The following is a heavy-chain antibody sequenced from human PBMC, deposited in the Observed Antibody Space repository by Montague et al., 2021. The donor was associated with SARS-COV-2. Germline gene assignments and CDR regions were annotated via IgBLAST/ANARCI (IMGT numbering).Heavy chain of an antibody. CDR3: ARGPSDTYYYNGMDV. J-gene: IGHJ6*02. V-gene: IGHV2-70*11. CDR1: GFSLSTSGMC. CDR2: IGWDGDK. Sequence: PALVKPTQTLTLTCTFSGFSLSTSGMCMTWIRQPPGKALEWLARIGWDGDKYYNTSLKSRLTISKDTSKNLVVLTMTNMDPVDTATYYCARGPSDTYYYNGMDVWAEGPPSPSP.